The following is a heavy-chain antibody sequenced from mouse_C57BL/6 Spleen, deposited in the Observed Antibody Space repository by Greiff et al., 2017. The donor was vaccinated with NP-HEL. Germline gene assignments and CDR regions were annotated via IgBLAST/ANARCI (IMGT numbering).Heavy chain of an antibody. J-gene: IGHJ3*01. CDR2: IRSKSNNYAT. Sequence: EVQLQESGGGLVQPKGSLKLSCAASGFSFNTYAMNWVRQAPGKGLEWVARIRSKSNNYATYYADSVKDRFTISRDDSESMLYLQMNNLKTEDTAMYYCVRPYYYGSSYWFAYWGQGTLVTVSA. CDR1: GFSFNTYA. D-gene: IGHD1-1*01. V-gene: IGHV10-1*01. CDR3: VRPYYYGSSYWFAY.